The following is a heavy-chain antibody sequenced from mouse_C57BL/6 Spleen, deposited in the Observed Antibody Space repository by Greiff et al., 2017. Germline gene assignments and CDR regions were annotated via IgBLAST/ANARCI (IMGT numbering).Heavy chain of an antibody. CDR3: GRAYYDY. V-gene: IGHV1-50*01. Sequence: QVQLQQPGAELVKPGASVKLSCKASGYTFTSYWMQWVKQRPGQGLEWIGEIDPSDSYTNYNQKFKGKATLTVDTSSSTAYMQLRSLTSEDSAVYYCGRAYYDYWGQGTTLTVSS. CDR2: IDPSDSYT. D-gene: IGHD3-3*01. J-gene: IGHJ2*01. CDR1: GYTFTSYW.